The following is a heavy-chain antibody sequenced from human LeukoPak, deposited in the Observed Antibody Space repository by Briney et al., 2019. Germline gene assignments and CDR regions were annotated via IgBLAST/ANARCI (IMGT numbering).Heavy chain of an antibody. CDR3: ARKIPRLDAFDI. J-gene: IGHJ3*02. CDR1: GYTFTSYG. CDR2: ISAYNGNT. Sequence: ASVKVSCKASGYTFTSYGISWVRQAPGQGPEWMGWISAYNGNTNYAQKLQGRVTMTTDTSTSTAYMELRSLRSDDTAVYYCARKIPRLDAFDIWGQGTMVTVSS. V-gene: IGHV1-18*01.